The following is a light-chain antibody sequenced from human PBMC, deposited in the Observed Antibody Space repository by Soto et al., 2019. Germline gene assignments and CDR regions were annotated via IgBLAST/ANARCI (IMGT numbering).Light chain of an antibody. CDR2: DAF. Sequence: EIVLTQSPATLSLSPGERATLSCRASQSVSTYLAWYQQKPGQAPRLLIYDAFNRASGVPARFSGSGSGTDFTLTINRLEPEDFAVYYCQQFGSSAWTFGQGTKVDIK. V-gene: IGKV3-11*01. CDR1: QSVSTY. CDR3: QQFGSSAWT. J-gene: IGKJ1*01.